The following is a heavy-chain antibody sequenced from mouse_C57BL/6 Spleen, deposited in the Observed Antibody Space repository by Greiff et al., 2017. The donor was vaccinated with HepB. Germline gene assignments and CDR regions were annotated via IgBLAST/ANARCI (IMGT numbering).Heavy chain of an antibody. Sequence: QVQLQQPGAELVKPGASVKLSCKASGYTFTSYWMQWVKQRPGQGLEWIGEIDPSDSYTNYNQKFKGKATLTVDTSSSTAYMQLSSLTSEDSAVYYCARSDSSGLGFFAYWGQGILVTVSA. CDR1: GYTFTSYW. J-gene: IGHJ3*01. CDR2: IDPSDSYT. CDR3: ARSDSSGLGFFAY. V-gene: IGHV1-50*01. D-gene: IGHD3-2*02.